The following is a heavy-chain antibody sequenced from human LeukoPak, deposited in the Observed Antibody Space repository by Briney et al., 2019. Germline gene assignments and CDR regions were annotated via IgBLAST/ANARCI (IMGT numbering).Heavy chain of an antibody. V-gene: IGHV4-39*01. CDR2: VYFSGRT. Sequence: SSETLSLTCSVSGASISSTSYYWGWIRQSPGKGLEWIGSVYFSGRTNDNPSLKSRATMSVDTSENHFSLRLSSVTAADTAVYYCARQGSAYYFDYWGQGTLVTVSS. CDR3: ARQGSAYYFDY. CDR1: GASISSTSYY. J-gene: IGHJ4*02.